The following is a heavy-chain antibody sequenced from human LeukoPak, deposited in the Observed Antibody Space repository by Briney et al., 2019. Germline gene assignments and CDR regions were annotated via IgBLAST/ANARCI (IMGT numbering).Heavy chain of an antibody. CDR1: GVSIFTYY. J-gene: IGHJ4*02. CDR2: IHYTGST. Sequence: SETLSLTCSVSGVSIFTYYWNWLRQPPGKGLEWIGYIHYTGSTSYNPSLKSRATISVDTSKSQFSLTLTSATAADTAVYYCATGRSIRYFDYWGQGTLLTVSS. V-gene: IGHV4-59*08. CDR3: ATGRSIRYFDY. D-gene: IGHD3-10*01.